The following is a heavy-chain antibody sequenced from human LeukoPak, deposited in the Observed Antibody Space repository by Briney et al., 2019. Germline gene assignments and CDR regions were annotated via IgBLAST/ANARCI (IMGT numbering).Heavy chain of an antibody. D-gene: IGHD6-19*01. V-gene: IGHV3-7*01. CDR1: EFTFSSYW. J-gene: IGHJ4*02. CDR3: ARDWGRSGGGRCFAY. CDR2: IKEDGSEK. Sequence: GGSLRLSCAGYEFTFSSYWMSWVRQAPGKGRGGVANIKEDGSEKNYVDSVKGRFTISRDTATTSVYLPMNRLRAEDTAVYSCARDWGRSGGGRCFAYCGQGTLVTLSS.